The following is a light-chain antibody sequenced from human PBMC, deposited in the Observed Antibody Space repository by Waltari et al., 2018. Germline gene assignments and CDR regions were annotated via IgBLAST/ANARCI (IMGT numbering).Light chain of an antibody. CDR3: QQYNNWPPWP. CDR2: GAS. V-gene: IGKV3-15*01. CDR1: QRVSSN. J-gene: IGKJ1*01. Sequence: EMVMTQSPATLSVSPGERATLSCRASQRVSSNLAWYQQKPGQAPRLLIYGASTRATGIPARFSGSGSGTEFTLTISSMQSEDFAVYYGQQYNNWPPWPFGQGTKVEIK.